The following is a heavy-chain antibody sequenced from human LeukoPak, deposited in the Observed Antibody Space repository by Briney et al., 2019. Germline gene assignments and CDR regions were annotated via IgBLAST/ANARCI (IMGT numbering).Heavy chain of an antibody. CDR2: IYYSGST. D-gene: IGHD2-21*01. V-gene: IGHV4-39*07. J-gene: IGHJ5*02. Sequence: PSETLSLTCTVSGGSISSSSYYWGWIRQPPGKGLEWIGSIYYSGSTYYNPSLKSRVTISVDTSKNQFSLKLSSVTAADTAVYYCARASIPPRGWFDPWGQGTLVTVSS. CDR3: ARASIPPRGWFDP. CDR1: GGSISSSSYY.